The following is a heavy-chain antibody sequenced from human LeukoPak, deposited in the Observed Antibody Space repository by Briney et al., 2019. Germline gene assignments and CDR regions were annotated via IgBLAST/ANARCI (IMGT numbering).Heavy chain of an antibody. J-gene: IGHJ4*02. V-gene: IGHV1-2*02. CDR2: INPNSGGT. Sequence: ASVKVSCKASGYNFLSYGISWVRQAPGQGLEWMGWINPNSGGTNYAQKFQGRVTMTRDTSISTAYMELSRLRSDDTAVYYCARVPDDFTQAWGQGTLVTVSS. CDR3: ARVPDDFTQA. CDR1: GYNFLSYG. D-gene: IGHD3-3*01.